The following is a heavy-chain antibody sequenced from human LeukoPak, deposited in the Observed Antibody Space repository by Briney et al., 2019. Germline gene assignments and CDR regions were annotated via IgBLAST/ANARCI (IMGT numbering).Heavy chain of an antibody. V-gene: IGHV1-2*02. D-gene: IGHD5-12*01. Sequence: ASVKVSCKASGYTFTGYYMHWVRQAPGQGLEWMGWINPNSGGTNYAQKFQGRVTMTRDTSISTAYMELSRLRSDDTAVYYCARDLPKTGYVGAFDIWGQGTMVTVSS. J-gene: IGHJ3*02. CDR3: ARDLPKTGYVGAFDI. CDR2: INPNSGGT. CDR1: GYTFTGYY.